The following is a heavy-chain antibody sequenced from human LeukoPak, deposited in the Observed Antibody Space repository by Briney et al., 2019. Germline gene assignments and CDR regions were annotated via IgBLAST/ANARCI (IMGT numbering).Heavy chain of an antibody. CDR2: INHSGST. D-gene: IGHD5-24*01. V-gene: IGHV4-34*01. CDR3: ARGARDGYKLKGVDY. CDR1: GGSFSGYY. Sequence: PSETLSLTCAVYGGSFSGYYWSWIRQPPGKGLEWIGEINHSGSTNYNPSLKSRVTISVDTSKNQFSLKLSSVTAADTAVYYCARGARDGYKLKGVDYWGQGTLVTVSS. J-gene: IGHJ4*02.